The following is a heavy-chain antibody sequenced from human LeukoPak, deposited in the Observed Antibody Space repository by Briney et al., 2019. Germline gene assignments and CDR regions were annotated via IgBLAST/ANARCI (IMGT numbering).Heavy chain of an antibody. CDR3: ARAPADYGGNSLFDY. D-gene: IGHD4-23*01. CDR1: GDSVSSNSAA. Sequence: SQTLSLTYAISGDSVSSNSAAWNWIRQSPSRGLEWLGRTYYRSKWYNGYAVSVKSRITINPDTSKNQFSLQLNSVTPEDTAVYYCARAPADYGGNSLFDYWGQGTLVTVSS. CDR2: TYYRSKWYN. J-gene: IGHJ4*02. V-gene: IGHV6-1*01.